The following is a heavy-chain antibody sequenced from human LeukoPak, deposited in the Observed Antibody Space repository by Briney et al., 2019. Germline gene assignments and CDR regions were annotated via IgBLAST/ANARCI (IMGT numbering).Heavy chain of an antibody. CDR2: IYYSGST. J-gene: IGHJ3*01. D-gene: IGHD3-16*01. CDR1: GGSISGYY. V-gene: IGHV4-59*08. CDR3: ARDDYGVFDAFDV. Sequence: SETLSLTCTVSGGSISGYYWSWIRQPPGKGLEWIGYIYYSGSTNYNPSLKSRVTISLDTSKNQFSLHLTSVTAADTAVYFCARDDYGVFDAFDVWGQGTVVTVSS.